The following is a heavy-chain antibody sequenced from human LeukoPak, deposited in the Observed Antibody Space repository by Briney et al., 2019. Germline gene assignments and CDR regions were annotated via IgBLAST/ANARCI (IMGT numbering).Heavy chain of an antibody. Sequence: PSETLSLTCTVSDGSISIYYTSWIRQPAGKWLEWHAFIDASGSTNYNPSLKSRVTMSVDTSKNQFSLKLSSVTAAEAAVYYCARVGYYDSSGYYWNAFDIWGQGTMVTVSS. CDR1: DGSISIYY. V-gene: IGHV4-4*07. CDR3: ARVGYYDSSGYYWNAFDI. D-gene: IGHD3-22*01. CDR2: IDASGST. J-gene: IGHJ3*02.